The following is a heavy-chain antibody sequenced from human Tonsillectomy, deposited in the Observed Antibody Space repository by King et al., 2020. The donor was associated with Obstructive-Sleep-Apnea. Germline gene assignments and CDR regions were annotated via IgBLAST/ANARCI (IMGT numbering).Heavy chain of an antibody. J-gene: IGHJ4*02. Sequence: QLQESGPGLVEPSETLSLTCTVSDGSISSFFWSWIRQSPGKGLEWIGHVIYTGSTNYNPSLKSRVTISVDTSKNQFSLTLGSVTATDTAVYFCARSLAAAGVFDYWGQGSLVTVSS. D-gene: IGHD6-13*01. V-gene: IGHV4-59*08. CDR1: DGSISSFF. CDR2: VIYTGST. CDR3: ARSLAAAGVFDY.